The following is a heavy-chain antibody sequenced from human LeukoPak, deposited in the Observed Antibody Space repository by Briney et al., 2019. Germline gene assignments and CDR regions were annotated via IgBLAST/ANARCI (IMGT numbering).Heavy chain of an antibody. D-gene: IGHD6-19*01. CDR1: GGSIGSSSYS. CDR3: ARHSSSNWISRFDV. CDR2: IYYSGST. V-gene: IGHV4-39*01. Sequence: PSETLSLTCIVSGGSIGSSSYSWAWIRQPPGKGLEWIGSIYYSGSTNKNPSLKSRLTMSVDTSLDQFSLKVASVTAADTALYYCARHSSSNWISRFDVWGQGTTVTVSS. J-gene: IGHJ6*02.